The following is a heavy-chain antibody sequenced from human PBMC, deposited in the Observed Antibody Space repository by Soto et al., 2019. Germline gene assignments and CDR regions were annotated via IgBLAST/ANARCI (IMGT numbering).Heavy chain of an antibody. CDR1: GYSSTDYV. D-gene: IGHD3-3*02. J-gene: IGHJ6*02. V-gene: IGHV1-18*01. Sequence: ASVKVSCKASGYSSTDYVIIWVRQAPGQGLEWMGWIGANNGHTNYAQKLKGRLTMTTDTSTNTAYMELRTLRSDDTAVYYCATSANCISSTCTRGGPYSYYYGMDVWGRGTTVTVSS. CDR3: ATSANCISSTCTRGGPYSYYYGMDV. CDR2: IGANNGHT.